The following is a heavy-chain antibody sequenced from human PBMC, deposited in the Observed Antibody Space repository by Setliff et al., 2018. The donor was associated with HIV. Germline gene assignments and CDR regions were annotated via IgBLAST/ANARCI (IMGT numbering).Heavy chain of an antibody. Sequence: PGGSLRLSCAASGLSFSSYVMSWVRQAPGKGLEWVSGISGSGGSTYYADSVKGRFTISRDNSKNTLFLQMNSLRSEDTAVYYCAKEDQRVTSVDYWGQGTPVTVSS. J-gene: IGHJ4*02. D-gene: IGHD2-2*01. CDR1: GLSFSSYV. V-gene: IGHV3-23*01. CDR2: ISGSGGST. CDR3: AKEDQRVTSVDY.